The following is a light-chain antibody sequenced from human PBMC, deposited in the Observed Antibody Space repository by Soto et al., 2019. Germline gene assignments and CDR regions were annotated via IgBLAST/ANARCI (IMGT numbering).Light chain of an antibody. CDR2: GAS. Sequence: EIVLTQSPGTLSLSPGERATLSCRASQSVSSSFLAWYQQKRGQPPRLLIYGASNRATGIPDRFSGSGSGTDFTLPLSRVEPDDFAVYYCNHFRAFGQGTRLEIK. J-gene: IGKJ5*01. CDR3: NHFRA. CDR1: QSVSSSF. V-gene: IGKV3-20*01.